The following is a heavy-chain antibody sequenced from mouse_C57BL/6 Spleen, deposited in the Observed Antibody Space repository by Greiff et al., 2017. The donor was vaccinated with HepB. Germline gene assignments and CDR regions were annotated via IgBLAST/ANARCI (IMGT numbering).Heavy chain of an antibody. D-gene: IGHD2-1*01. CDR3: ARPRVTHWYFDV. V-gene: IGHV5-17*01. Sequence: EVKLVESGGGLVKPGGSLKLSCAASGFTFSDYGMHWVRQAPEKGLEWVAYISSGSSTIYYADTVKGRFTISRDNAKNTLFLQMTSLRSEDTAMYYCARPRVTHWYFDVWGTGTTVTVSS. CDR2: ISSGSSTI. CDR1: GFTFSDYG. J-gene: IGHJ1*03.